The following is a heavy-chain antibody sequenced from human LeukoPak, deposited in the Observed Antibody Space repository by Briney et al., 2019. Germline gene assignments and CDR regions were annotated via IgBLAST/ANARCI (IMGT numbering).Heavy chain of an antibody. CDR3: ARAPYYYGSGSPNWFDP. V-gene: IGHV1-2*02. D-gene: IGHD3-10*01. CDR2: INPNSGGT. J-gene: IGHJ5*02. Sequence: GASVKVSCKASGYTFTGYYMHWVRQAPGQGLEWMGWINPNSGGTNYAQKFQGRVTMTRDTSISTAYTELSRLRSDDTAVYYCARAPYYYGSGSPNWFDPWGQGTLVTVSS. CDR1: GYTFTGYY.